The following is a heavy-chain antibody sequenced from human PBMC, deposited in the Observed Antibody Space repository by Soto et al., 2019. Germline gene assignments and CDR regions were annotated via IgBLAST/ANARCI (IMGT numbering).Heavy chain of an antibody. J-gene: IGHJ5*02. D-gene: IGHD2-15*01. Sequence: SETLSLTCTVSGGSISSYYWSWIRQPPGKGLEWIGYIYYSGSTNYNPSLKSRVTISVDTSKNQFSLKLSSVTAADTAVYYCARLVXNVVVVAAQGDWFDPWGQGTLVTVSS. CDR3: ARLVXNVVVVAAQGDWFDP. CDR1: GGSISSYY. V-gene: IGHV4-59*08. CDR2: IYYSGST.